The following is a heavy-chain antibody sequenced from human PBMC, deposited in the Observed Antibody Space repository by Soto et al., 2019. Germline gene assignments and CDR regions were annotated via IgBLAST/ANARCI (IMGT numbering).Heavy chain of an antibody. J-gene: IGHJ4*02. D-gene: IGHD4-17*01. CDR1: GFTFDDYA. CDR3: AKDGDYAYY. Sequence: DVQLVESGGGLVQPGRSLRLSCAASGFTFDDYAMHWVRQAPGKGLEWVSGISWNSGSIGYADSVKGRFTISRDNAKNSLYLQMNSLRAEDTALYYCAKDGDYAYYWGQGTLVTVSS. CDR2: ISWNSGSI. V-gene: IGHV3-9*01.